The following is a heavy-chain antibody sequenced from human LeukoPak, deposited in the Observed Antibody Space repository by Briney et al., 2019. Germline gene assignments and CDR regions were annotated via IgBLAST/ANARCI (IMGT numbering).Heavy chain of an antibody. CDR1: GFTVSRYY. D-gene: IGHD3-9*01. V-gene: IGHV3-66*01. CDR2: IYSGDNT. J-gene: IGHJ4*02. CDR3: AKDSRRGLRYFDGPLTPFDY. Sequence: GGSLRLSCAVSGFTVSRYYMSWVRQAPGKGLEWVSIIYSGDNTYYAESVKGRFTITRDNSKNTLYLQMNSLRVEDTAVYYCAKDSRRGLRYFDGPLTPFDYWGQGTLVTVSS.